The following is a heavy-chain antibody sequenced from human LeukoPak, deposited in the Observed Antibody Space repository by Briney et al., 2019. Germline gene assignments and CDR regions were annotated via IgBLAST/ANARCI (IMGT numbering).Heavy chain of an antibody. CDR2: IYYSGST. Sequence: SETLSLTCSVSGDSIASTIYYWGWIRQPPGKGLEWIGNIYYSGSTYYTPSLKSRVIISIDTSKNQFSLKLRSVTAADTAVYYCARDYGDIPPDWYYDLWGRGTLVTVSS. CDR1: GDSIASTIYY. CDR3: ARDYGDIPPDWYYDL. V-gene: IGHV4-39*07. J-gene: IGHJ2*01. D-gene: IGHD4-17*01.